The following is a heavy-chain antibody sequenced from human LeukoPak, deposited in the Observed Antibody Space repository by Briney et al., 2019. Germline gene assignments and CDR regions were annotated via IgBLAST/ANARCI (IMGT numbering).Heavy chain of an antibody. CDR3: ARDRLIFGGSGRADWFDP. Sequence: SETLSLTCTVSGGSISRSYWSWIRQPPGKGLEWIGYIYDSGSTNYNPSLKSRVTISVDTSKNQFSPKLSSVTAADTAVYYCARDRLIFGGSGRADWFDPWGQGTLVTVSS. CDR2: IYDSGST. V-gene: IGHV4-59*01. D-gene: IGHD3-10*01. J-gene: IGHJ5*02. CDR1: GGSISRSY.